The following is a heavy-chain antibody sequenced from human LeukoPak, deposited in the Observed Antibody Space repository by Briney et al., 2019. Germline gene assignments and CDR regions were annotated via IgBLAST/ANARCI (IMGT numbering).Heavy chain of an antibody. Sequence: SETLSLTCTVSGGSINSYYWSWIRQPPGKGLEWIGYIYYSGSTNYNPSLKSRVTISVDTSKNQFSLKLSSVTAADTAVYYCARERGGMVRGVINFFDYWGQGTLVTVSS. D-gene: IGHD3-10*01. V-gene: IGHV4-59*12. CDR2: IYYSGST. CDR3: ARERGGMVRGVINFFDY. CDR1: GGSINSYY. J-gene: IGHJ4*02.